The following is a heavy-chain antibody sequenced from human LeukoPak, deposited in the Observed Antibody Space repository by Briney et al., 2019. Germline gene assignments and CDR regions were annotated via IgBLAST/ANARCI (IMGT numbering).Heavy chain of an antibody. Sequence: PSETLSLTCTVSGGSISSYYWSWIRQPPGKGLEWIGYIYTSGSTNYNPSLKSRVTISVDTSKNQFSLKLSSVTAADTAVYYCARQSGGWLLDYWGQGTLVTVSS. CDR1: GGSISSYY. CDR2: IYTSGST. V-gene: IGHV4-4*09. D-gene: IGHD5-24*01. CDR3: ARQSGGWLLDY. J-gene: IGHJ4*02.